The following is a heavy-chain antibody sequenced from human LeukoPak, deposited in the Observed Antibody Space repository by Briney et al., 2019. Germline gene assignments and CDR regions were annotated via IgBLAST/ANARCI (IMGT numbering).Heavy chain of an antibody. Sequence: PSETLSLTCTVSGGSISSYYWSWIRQPAGKGLEWIGSIYYSGSTYYNPSLKSRVTISVDTSKNQFSLKLSSVTAADTAVYYCARDPGSGILTGYGNDAFDIWGQGTMVTVSS. CDR3: ARDPGSGILTGYGNDAFDI. D-gene: IGHD3-9*01. V-gene: IGHV4-4*07. CDR1: GGSISSYY. CDR2: IYYSGST. J-gene: IGHJ3*02.